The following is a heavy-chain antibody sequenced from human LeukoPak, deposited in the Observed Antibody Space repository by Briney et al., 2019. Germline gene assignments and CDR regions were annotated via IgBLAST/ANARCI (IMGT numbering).Heavy chain of an antibody. J-gene: IGHJ4*02. CDR2: ISTTSSYI. V-gene: IGHV3-21*01. CDR1: GFSLSSYS. Sequence: GGSLRLTCAASGFSLSSYSMNWVRQAPGKGLEWVSSISTTSSYIYYADSVKGRFTISRDNAKNSLYLQMNSLRAEDMAVYYCARSYDFWSARGEAFDYWGQGTLVTVSS. CDR3: ARSYDFWSARGEAFDY. D-gene: IGHD3-3*01.